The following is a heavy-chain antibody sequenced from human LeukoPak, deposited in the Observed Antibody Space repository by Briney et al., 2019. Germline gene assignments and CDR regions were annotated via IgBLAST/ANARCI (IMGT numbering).Heavy chain of an antibody. CDR1: GFTFSSYW. CDR3: AKQLGYCSDGSCYFPY. D-gene: IGHD2-15*01. CDR2: IKQDGSEK. J-gene: IGHJ4*02. V-gene: IGHV3-7*01. Sequence: GGSLRPSCAASGFTFSSYWMSWVRQAPGKGLEWVANIKQDGSEKYYVDSVKGRFTISRDNAKNSLYLQMNSLRAEDTAVYYCAKQLGYCSDGSCYFPYWGQGTLVTVSS.